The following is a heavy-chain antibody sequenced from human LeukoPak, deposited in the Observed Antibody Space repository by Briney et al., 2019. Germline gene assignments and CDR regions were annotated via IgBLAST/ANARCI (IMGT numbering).Heavy chain of an antibody. V-gene: IGHV3-23*01. Sequence: GGSLRLSCAASGFPFSSYAMSWVRQAPGKGLEWVSAIGGSGGSTYYADSVKGRFTIPRDNSKNTLYLQMNSLRAEDTAVYYCAKDLYSYLGAFDIWGQGTMVTVSA. CDR3: AKDLYSYLGAFDI. CDR1: GFPFSSYA. CDR2: IGGSGGST. J-gene: IGHJ3*02. D-gene: IGHD2-21*01.